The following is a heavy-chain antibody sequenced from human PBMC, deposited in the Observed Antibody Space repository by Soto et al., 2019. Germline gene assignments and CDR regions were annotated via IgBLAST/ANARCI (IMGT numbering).Heavy chain of an antibody. CDR1: GGSISSGGYS. CDR3: ARAGYCSSTSCRWFDP. Sequence: PSETLSLTCAVSGGSISSGGYSWSWIRQPPGKGLEWIGYIYHSGSTYYNPSLKSRVTISVDRSKNQFSLKLSSVTAADTAVYYCARAGYCSSTSCRWFDPWGQGTLVTVSS. D-gene: IGHD2-2*01. J-gene: IGHJ5*02. CDR2: IYHSGST. V-gene: IGHV4-30-2*01.